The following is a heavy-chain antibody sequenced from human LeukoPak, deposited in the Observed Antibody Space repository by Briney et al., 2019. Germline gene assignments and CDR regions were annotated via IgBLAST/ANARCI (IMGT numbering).Heavy chain of an antibody. CDR3: ASQRGDFDY. D-gene: IGHD3-16*01. V-gene: IGHV4-39*01. Sequence: SSETLSLTCTVSGGSISSGDYYWGWIRQPPGKGLEWIGSIYYSGSTYYNPSLKSRVTISVDTSKNQFSLKLSSVTAADTAVYYCASQRGDFDYWGQGTLVTVSS. CDR1: GGSISSGDYY. CDR2: IYYSGST. J-gene: IGHJ4*02.